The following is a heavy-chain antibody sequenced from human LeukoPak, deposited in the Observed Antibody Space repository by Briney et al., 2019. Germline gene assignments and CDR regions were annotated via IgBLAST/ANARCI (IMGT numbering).Heavy chain of an antibody. Sequence: GGSLRLSCAASGFTFSSYWMHWVRQAPGKGLVWVSRISGDGSSITYADSVKGRFTISRDNAQNTLYLQMNSLRAEDTAVYYCAAELLGAFDIWGQGTMVTVSS. J-gene: IGHJ3*02. CDR1: GFTFSSYW. CDR2: ISGDGSSI. CDR3: AAELLGAFDI. V-gene: IGHV3-74*03. D-gene: IGHD3-10*01.